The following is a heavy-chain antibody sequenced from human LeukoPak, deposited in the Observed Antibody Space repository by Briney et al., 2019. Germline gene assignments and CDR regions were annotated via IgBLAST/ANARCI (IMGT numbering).Heavy chain of an antibody. CDR3: AREGTKEYYFDY. CDR2: IYHSGST. CDR1: GGSISSGGYS. J-gene: IGHJ4*02. Sequence: SQTLSLTCAVSGGSISSGGYSWSWIRQPLGKGLEWIGYIYHSGSTYYNPSLKSRVTISVDRSKNQFSLKLSSVTAADTAVYYCAREGTKEYYFDYWGQGTLVTVSS. D-gene: IGHD2-2*01. V-gene: IGHV4-30-2*01.